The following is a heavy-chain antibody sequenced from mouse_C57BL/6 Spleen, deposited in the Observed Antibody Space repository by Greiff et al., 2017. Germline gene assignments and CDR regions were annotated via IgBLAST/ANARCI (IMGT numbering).Heavy chain of an antibody. CDR1: GYTFTNYW. CDR3: ALTGTDAMDY. CDR2: IYPGGGYT. V-gene: IGHV1-63*01. Sequence: QVQLQQSGAELVRPGTSVKMSCKASGYTFTNYWIGWAKPRPGHGLEWIGDIYPGGGYTNYNEKFKGKATLTADKSSSTAYMQFSSLTSEDAAIDYCALTGTDAMDYWGQGTSGTGSS. J-gene: IGHJ4*01. D-gene: IGHD4-1*01.